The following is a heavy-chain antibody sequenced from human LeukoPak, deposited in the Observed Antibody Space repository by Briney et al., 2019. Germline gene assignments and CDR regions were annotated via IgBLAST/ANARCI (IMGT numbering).Heavy chain of an antibody. CDR2: INPNTGDT. D-gene: IGHD2-8*01. Sequence: GASVKFSCKASGYTFTDYYIHWVRQAPGQGLEWMGWINPNTGDTDYVQKFQGRVTMTRDRSIRTAYMELSTLRSDDTAVYYCARDITYGEFCTNGICWTLDYWGQGTLVTVSS. V-gene: IGHV1-2*02. CDR3: ARDITYGEFCTNGICWTLDY. CDR1: GYTFTDYY. J-gene: IGHJ4*02.